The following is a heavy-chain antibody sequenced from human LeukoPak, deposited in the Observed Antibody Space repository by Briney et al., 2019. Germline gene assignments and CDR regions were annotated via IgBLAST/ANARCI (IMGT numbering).Heavy chain of an antibody. D-gene: IGHD3-22*01. Sequence: SETLSLTCTVSGGSISSSSYYWGWIRQPPGKGLEWIGSIYYSGSTYYNPPLKSRVTISVDTSKNQFSLKLSSVTAADTAVYYCARGTQGYYDSSGSDAFDIWGQGTMVTVSS. V-gene: IGHV4-39*01. CDR3: ARGTQGYYDSSGSDAFDI. CDR1: GGSISSSSYY. J-gene: IGHJ3*02. CDR2: IYYSGST.